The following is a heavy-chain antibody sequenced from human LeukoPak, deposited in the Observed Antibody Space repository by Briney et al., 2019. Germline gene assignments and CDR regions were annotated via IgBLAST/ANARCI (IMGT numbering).Heavy chain of an antibody. J-gene: IGHJ4*02. CDR2: INHSGST. V-gene: IGHV4-34*01. Sequence: IPSETLSLTCAVYGGSFSGYYWSWIRQPPGKGLEWIGEINHSGSTNYNPSLKSRVTISVDTSKNQFSLKLSSVTAADTAVYYCARGPGLKWLRQYLDYWGQGTLVTVSS. D-gene: IGHD5-12*01. CDR1: GGSFSGYY. CDR3: ARGPGLKWLRQYLDY.